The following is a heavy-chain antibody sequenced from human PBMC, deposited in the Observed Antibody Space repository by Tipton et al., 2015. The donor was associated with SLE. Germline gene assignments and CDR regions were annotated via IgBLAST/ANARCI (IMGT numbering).Heavy chain of an antibody. D-gene: IGHD6-19*01. V-gene: IGHV4-39*01. CDR2: IYYSGST. Sequence: TLSLTCTVSGGSISSSSYYWGWIRQPPGKGLEWIGSIYYSGSTYYSPSLKSRVTISVATSKNLFSLKLSSVTAADTAVYYCAGALRGGSGRGWFDPWGQGTLVTVSS. CDR1: GGSISSSSYY. J-gene: IGHJ5*02. CDR3: AGALRGGSGRGWFDP.